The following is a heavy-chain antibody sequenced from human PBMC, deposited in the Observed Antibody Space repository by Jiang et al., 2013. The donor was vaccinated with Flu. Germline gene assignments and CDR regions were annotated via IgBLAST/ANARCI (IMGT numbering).Heavy chain of an antibody. V-gene: IGHV1-46*03. CDR1: YY. CDR2: INPSGGST. Sequence: YYMHWVRQAPGQGLEWMGIINPSGGSTSYAQKFQGRVTMTRDTSTSTVYMELSSLRSEDTAVYYCARLSSPIHTYYYDSSGYFRENWFDPWGQGTLVTVSS. D-gene: IGHD3-22*01. J-gene: IGHJ5*02. CDR3: ARLSSPIHTYYYDSSGYFRENWFDP.